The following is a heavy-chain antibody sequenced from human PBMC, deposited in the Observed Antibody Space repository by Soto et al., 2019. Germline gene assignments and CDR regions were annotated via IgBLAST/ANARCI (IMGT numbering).Heavy chain of an antibody. CDR3: ARDYYKYYDSSGYYRSPAY. Sequence: PGGSLRLSCAASGFTFSSYDMHWVRQATGKGLEWVSAIGTAGDTYYPDSVKGRFTISRDNSRNTLFLQMNSLRAEDTAVYYCARDYYKYYDSSGYYRSPAYWGQGTLVTVSS. CDR1: GFTFSSYD. CDR2: IGTAGDT. V-gene: IGHV3-13*01. J-gene: IGHJ4*02. D-gene: IGHD3-22*01.